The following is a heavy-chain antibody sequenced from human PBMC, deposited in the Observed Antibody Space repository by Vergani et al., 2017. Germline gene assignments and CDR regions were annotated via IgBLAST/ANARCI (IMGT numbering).Heavy chain of an antibody. V-gene: IGHV5-51*03. CDR1: GYSFTSYW. D-gene: IGHD2-21*02. J-gene: IGHJ2*01. Sequence: EVQLVQSGAEVKKPGESLKISCKGSGYSFTSYWIGWVRQMPGKGLEWMGIIYPGDSDTRYSPSFQGQVTISADKSISTAYLQWSSLKASDTAMYYCARRELAYCGGDSCWYFDLWGRGTLVTVSS. CDR2: IYPGDSDT. CDR3: ARRELAYCGGDSCWYFDL.